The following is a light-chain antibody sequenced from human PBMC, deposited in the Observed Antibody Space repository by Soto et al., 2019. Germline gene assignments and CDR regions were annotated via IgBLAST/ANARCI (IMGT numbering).Light chain of an antibody. V-gene: IGKV3-15*01. J-gene: IGKJ1*01. CDR2: GAS. Sequence: EVVMTQSPATLSVSPGERATLSCRASQSGSSSLAWYQQKPGQAPRLLIYGASTRATGIPARFSGSGSETEFTLTISSLQSEDFAVYYCQQYNNWWTFGQGTKVEIK. CDR1: QSGSSS. CDR3: QQYNNWWT.